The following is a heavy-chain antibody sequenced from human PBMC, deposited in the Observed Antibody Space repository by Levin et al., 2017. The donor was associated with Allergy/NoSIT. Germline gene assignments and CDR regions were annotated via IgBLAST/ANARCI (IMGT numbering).Heavy chain of an antibody. CDR3: ARRGFGGSYYGVDV. CDR1: GYTFVTYG. V-gene: IGHV1-18*01. D-gene: IGHD3-16*01. Sequence: ASVKVSCKASGYTFVTYGINWVRQAPGQGLDFMGSINPYNGNTDYAQKFQGRVTMTTDTSTSTAYMELRSLRSDDTALYFCARRGFGGSYYGVDVWGQGTTVTVSS. CDR2: INPYNGNT. J-gene: IGHJ6*02.